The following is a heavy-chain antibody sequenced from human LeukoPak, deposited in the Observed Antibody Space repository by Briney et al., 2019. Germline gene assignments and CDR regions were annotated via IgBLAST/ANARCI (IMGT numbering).Heavy chain of an antibody. V-gene: IGHV4-4*02. Sequence: SGTPSLTCAVSGGSVSSDTWWTWVRQPPGKGLEWIGEIYHRGSTNYNPSLKSRVTISLDKSKNQFSLKLSSVTAADTAVYYCATRNYYDSTGYYNYWGQGTLVTVSS. CDR2: IYHRGST. CDR3: ATRNYYDSTGYYNY. J-gene: IGHJ4*02. D-gene: IGHD3-22*01. CDR1: GGSVSSDTW.